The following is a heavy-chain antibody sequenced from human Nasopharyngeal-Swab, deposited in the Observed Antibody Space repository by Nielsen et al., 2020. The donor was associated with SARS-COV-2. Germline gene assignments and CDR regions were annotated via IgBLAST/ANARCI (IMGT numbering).Heavy chain of an antibody. CDR1: GYSFNNNW. CDR2: IYPSDSDT. J-gene: IGHJ4*02. V-gene: IGHV5-51*01. Sequence: GASLKISCRASGYSFNNNWIGWVRQMPGKGLEFMGIIYPSDSDTRYSPPFQGQVTISADKSITTAYLQWSSLKASDTAMYYCARLPPNCGGDCYFDYWGQGTPVTVSS. D-gene: IGHD2-21*02. CDR3: ARLPPNCGGDCYFDY.